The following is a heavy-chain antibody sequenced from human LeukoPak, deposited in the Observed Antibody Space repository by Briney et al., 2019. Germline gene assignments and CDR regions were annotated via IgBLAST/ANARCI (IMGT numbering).Heavy chain of an antibody. CDR1: GFTFSSYA. J-gene: IGHJ4*02. V-gene: IGHV3-23*01. CDR3: AKFLPTHIVVANYYFDY. CDR2: ISGSGGST. Sequence: GGSLRLSCAASGFTFSSYAMSWVRQAPGKGLEWVSAISGSGGSTYYADSVKGRFTISRDNSKNTLYLQMNNLRAEGTAVYYCAKFLPTHIVVANYYFDYWGQGTLVTVAS. D-gene: IGHD2-21*01.